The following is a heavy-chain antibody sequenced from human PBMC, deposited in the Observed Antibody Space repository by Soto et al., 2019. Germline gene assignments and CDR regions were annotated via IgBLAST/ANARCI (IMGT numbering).Heavy chain of an antibody. V-gene: IGHV1-69*02. CDR2: IIPMFDIT. CDR1: GGTFSSYS. D-gene: IGHD4-4*01. Sequence: GASVKVSCKTSGGTFSSYSFSWVRQAPGQGLEWMGRIIPMFDITNYAQKFQGRVTTTADKSTSTVYLELSRLRSEDTAVYYCTRHRTVTNAQSVMAYWRKGTQVTLAS. J-gene: IGHJ4*02. CDR3: TRHRTVTNAQSVMAY.